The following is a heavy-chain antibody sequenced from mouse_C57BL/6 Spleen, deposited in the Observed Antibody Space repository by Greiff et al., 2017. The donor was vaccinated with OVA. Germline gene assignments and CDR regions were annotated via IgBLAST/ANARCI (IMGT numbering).Heavy chain of an antibody. CDR3: ARNSWYFDV. D-gene: IGHD2-1*01. CDR1: GYTFTDYY. J-gene: IGHJ1*03. V-gene: IGHV1-26*01. Sequence: VQLKQSGPELVKPGASVKISCKASGYTFTDYYMNWVKQSHGKSLEWVGDINPNNGGTSYNQKFKGKATLTVDKSSSTANMELRSLTSEDSAVYYCARNSWYFDVWGTGTTVTVSS. CDR2: INPNNGGT.